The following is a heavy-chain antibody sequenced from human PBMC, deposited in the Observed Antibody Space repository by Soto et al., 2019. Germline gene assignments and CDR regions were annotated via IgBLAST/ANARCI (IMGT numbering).Heavy chain of an antibody. CDR2: TYYRSRWYN. D-gene: IGHD1-7*01. V-gene: IGHV6-1*01. CDR1: GDSVSSNSAA. CDR3: AGTTSHQWYYMDV. J-gene: IGHJ6*03. Sequence: SQTLSLTCVISGDSVSSNSAAWNWIRLSPSRGLEWLARTYYRSRWYNDYAVSVRSRITVNPDTSKNQFSLQLTSVTPKDTAVYYCAGTTSHQWYYMDVWGKGTTVTVSS.